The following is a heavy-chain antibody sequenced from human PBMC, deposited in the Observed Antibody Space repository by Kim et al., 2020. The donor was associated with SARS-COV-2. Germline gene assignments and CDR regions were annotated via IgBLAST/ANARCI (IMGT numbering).Heavy chain of an antibody. CDR3: ARDPVLLWFGEGFQH. D-gene: IGHD3-10*01. V-gene: IGHV1-69*13. J-gene: IGHJ1*01. CDR1: GGTFSSYA. Sequence: SVKVSCKASGGTFSSYAISWVRQAPGQGLEWMGGIIPIFGTANYAQKFQGRVTITADESTSTAYMELSSLRSEDTAVYYCARDPVLLWFGEGFQHWGQGTLVTVSS. CDR2: IIPIFGTA.